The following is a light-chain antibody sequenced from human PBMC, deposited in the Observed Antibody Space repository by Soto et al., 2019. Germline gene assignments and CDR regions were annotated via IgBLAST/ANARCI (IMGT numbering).Light chain of an antibody. CDR1: SSDVGGYNY. V-gene: IGLV2-11*01. CDR3: CSYAGSYTFGV. CDR2: DVS. Sequence: QSALTQPRSVSGSPGQSVTISCTGTSSDVGGYNYVSWYQQHPGKAPKLMIYDVSKRPSGVPDRFSGSKSGNTASLTISGLQAEDEADYYCCSYAGSYTFGVFGTGIKVTVL. J-gene: IGLJ1*01.